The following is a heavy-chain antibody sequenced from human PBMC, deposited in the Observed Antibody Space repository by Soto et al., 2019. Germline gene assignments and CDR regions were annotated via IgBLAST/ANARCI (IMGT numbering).Heavy chain of an antibody. CDR1: GFTFSSYA. D-gene: IGHD1-26*01. Sequence: PGGSLRLSCAASGFTFSSYAMSWVRQAPGKGLEWVSAISGSGGSTYYADSVKGRFTISRDNSKNTLYLQMNSLRAEDTAVYYSAPDSAHSGSYYWLDTWGQGTLVTVAS. CDR3: APDSAHSGSYYWLDT. J-gene: IGHJ5*02. V-gene: IGHV3-23*01. CDR2: ISGSGGST.